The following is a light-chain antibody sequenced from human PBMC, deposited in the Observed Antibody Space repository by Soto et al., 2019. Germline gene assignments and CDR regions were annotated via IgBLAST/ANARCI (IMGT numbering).Light chain of an antibody. CDR3: QQYGSSGT. CDR1: QSVSNNY. J-gene: IGKJ1*01. Sequence: EIVLTRSPGTLSLSPVERATLSCRASQSVSNNYLAWYQQKPGQAPRLLIYGASNRATGIPDRFSGSGSGTDFTLTISRLEPEDFAVYYCQQYGSSGTFGQGTKVDI. CDR2: GAS. V-gene: IGKV3-20*01.